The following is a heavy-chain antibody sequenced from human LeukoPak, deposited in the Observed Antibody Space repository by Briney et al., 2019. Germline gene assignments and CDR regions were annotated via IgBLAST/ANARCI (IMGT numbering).Heavy chain of an antibody. D-gene: IGHD3-22*01. J-gene: IGHJ4*02. CDR2: INAGNGNT. CDR1: GYTFTSYA. Sequence: ASVTVSCTASGYTFTSYAMHWVRQAPGQRLEWMGWINAGNGNTKYSQKFQGRVTITRDTSASTAYMELSSLRSEDTAVYYCARGDYDSSGYMVYWGQGTLVTVSS. V-gene: IGHV1-3*01. CDR3: ARGDYDSSGYMVY.